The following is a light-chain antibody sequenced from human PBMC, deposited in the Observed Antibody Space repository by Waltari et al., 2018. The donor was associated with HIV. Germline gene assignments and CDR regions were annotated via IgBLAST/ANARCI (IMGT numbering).Light chain of an antibody. CDR3: CSYAGSGLV. CDR2: EVT. CDR1: SSDVGAYTL. V-gene: IGLV2-23*02. Sequence: QSALTQSASVSGSPGQSLTISCPGTSSDVGAYTLVSWYQQHPGEVPKLLIYEVTKRPSGVSTRFSGSKSANTASLTISGLQAEDEADYYCCSYAGSGLVFGGGTKLTVL. J-gene: IGLJ3*02.